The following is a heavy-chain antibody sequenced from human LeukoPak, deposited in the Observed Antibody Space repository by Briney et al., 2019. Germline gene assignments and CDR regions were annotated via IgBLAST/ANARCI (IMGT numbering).Heavy chain of an antibody. Sequence: GGSLRLSCAASGFTFSSYAMHWVRQAPGKGLEWVAVISYDGSNKYYADSVKGRFTISRDNSKNTLYLQMNSLRAEDTAVYCCARDGVVPAAHVGGGYFDYWGQGTLVTVSS. V-gene: IGHV3-30-3*01. D-gene: IGHD2-2*01. J-gene: IGHJ4*02. CDR1: GFTFSSYA. CDR2: ISYDGSNK. CDR3: ARDGVVPAAHVGGGYFDY.